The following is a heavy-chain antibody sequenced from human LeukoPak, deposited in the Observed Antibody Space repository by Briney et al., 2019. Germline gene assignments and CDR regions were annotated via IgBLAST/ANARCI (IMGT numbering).Heavy chain of an antibody. V-gene: IGHV3-66*01. J-gene: IGHJ4*02. D-gene: IGHD3-10*01. CDR1: GFTVSGNY. CDR3: ARRHHFGFLDS. CDR2: LYSGGST. Sequence: AGGSLRLSCAASGFTVSGNYMSWVRQAPGKGLEWVSVLYSGGSTDYADSVKGRFTISTDNSKNTLYLQMNSLRAEDTAVYYCARRHHFGFLDSWGQGTLVTVSS.